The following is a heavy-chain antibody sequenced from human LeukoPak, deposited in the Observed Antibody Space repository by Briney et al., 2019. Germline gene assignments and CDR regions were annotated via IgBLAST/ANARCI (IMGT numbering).Heavy chain of an antibody. CDR1: SGSFSGYY. CDR2: IYYSGST. D-gene: IGHD1-26*01. J-gene: IGHJ4*02. Sequence: SETLSFTCAVYSGSFSGYYWSWIRQPPGKGLEWIGSIYYSGSTYYNPSLKSRVTISVDTSKNQFSLKLSSVTAADTAVYYCATSGSYWGVLWFDYWGQGTLVTVSS. V-gene: IGHV4-34*01. CDR3: ATSGSYWGVLWFDY.